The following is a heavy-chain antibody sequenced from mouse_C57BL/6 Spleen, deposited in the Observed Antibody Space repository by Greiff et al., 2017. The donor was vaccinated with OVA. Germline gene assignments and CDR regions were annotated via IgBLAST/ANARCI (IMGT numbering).Heavy chain of an antibody. J-gene: IGHJ2*01. CDR1: GYSITCGYY. CDR3: ASSGYLYYFDY. Sequence: VQLKESGPGLVKPSQSLSLTCSVTGYSITCGYYWNWIRQFPGNKLEWMGYISYDGSNNYNPSLKNRISITRDTSKNQFFLKLNSVTTEDTATYYCASSGYLYYFDYWGQGTTLTVSS. D-gene: IGHD3-2*02. V-gene: IGHV3-6*01. CDR2: ISYDGSN.